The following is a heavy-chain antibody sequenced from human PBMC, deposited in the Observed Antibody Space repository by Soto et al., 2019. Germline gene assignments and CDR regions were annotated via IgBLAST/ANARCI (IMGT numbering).Heavy chain of an antibody. J-gene: IGHJ6*02. D-gene: IGHD5-18*01. Sequence: ASVKVSCKASGYTFTSYGISWGRQAPGQGREWMGCSSANNGNTNYPRKLQSRVTMTTDTSKSAANMQQRSLRSDDTAVYYCARSTGYSYAYYYGMDVWGQGTTVTVSS. V-gene: IGHV1-18*04. CDR3: ARSTGYSYAYYYGMDV. CDR1: GYTFTSYG. CDR2: SSANNGNT.